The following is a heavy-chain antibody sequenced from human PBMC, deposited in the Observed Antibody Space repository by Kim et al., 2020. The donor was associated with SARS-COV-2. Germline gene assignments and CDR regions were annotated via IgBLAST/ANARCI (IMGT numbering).Heavy chain of an antibody. Sequence: TPALKCGVTRSVDKSKSQFSLKLSSVTAADTAVYYCAREYGDYGLYAFDIWGQGTMVTVSS. D-gene: IGHD4-17*01. CDR3: AREYGDYGLYAFDI. J-gene: IGHJ3*02. V-gene: IGHV4-39*01.